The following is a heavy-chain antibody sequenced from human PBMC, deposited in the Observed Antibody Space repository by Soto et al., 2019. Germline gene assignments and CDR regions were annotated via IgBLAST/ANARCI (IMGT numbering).Heavy chain of an antibody. CDR1: GFTFSSYA. CDR3: ARDSTGSGLDYGMDL. J-gene: IGHJ6*02. D-gene: IGHD3-10*01. Sequence: GGSLRLSCAASGFTFSSYAMSWVRQAPGKGLEWVSTISGGGTYTYPADSVKVRFIISRDNAKNSLYLHMNSLRVEDTAVYYCARDSTGSGLDYGMDLWGQGTTVTVSS. CDR2: ISGGGTYT. V-gene: IGHV3-23*01.